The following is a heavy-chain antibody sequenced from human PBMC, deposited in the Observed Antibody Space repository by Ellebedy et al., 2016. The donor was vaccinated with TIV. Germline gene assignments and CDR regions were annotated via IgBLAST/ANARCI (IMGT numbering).Heavy chain of an antibody. J-gene: IGHJ6*02. CDR3: ARDPLAPELQPYYYYYYGMDV. CDR2: IYYSGST. V-gene: IGHV4-31*03. CDR1: GGSISSGGYY. D-gene: IGHD1-26*01. Sequence: SETLSLXXTVSGGSISSGGYYWSWIRQHPGKGLEWIGYIYYSGSTYYNPSLKSRVTISVDTSKNQFSLKLSSVTAADTAVYYCARDPLAPELQPYYYYYYGMDVWGQGTTVTVSS.